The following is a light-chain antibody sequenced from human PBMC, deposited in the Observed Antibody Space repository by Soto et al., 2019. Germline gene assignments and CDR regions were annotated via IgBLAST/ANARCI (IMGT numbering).Light chain of an antibody. CDR3: QQYNNWSLT. CDR2: GAS. V-gene: IGKV3-15*01. J-gene: IGKJ4*01. CDR1: LSVSSN. Sequence: EIVITQAPATVSVSPGERAALSCRASLSVSSNLAWYQQKPGQAPRLLIYGASTRATGIPARFSGSGSGTEFTLTISSLQSEDFAVYYCQQYNNWSLTFGGGTKV.